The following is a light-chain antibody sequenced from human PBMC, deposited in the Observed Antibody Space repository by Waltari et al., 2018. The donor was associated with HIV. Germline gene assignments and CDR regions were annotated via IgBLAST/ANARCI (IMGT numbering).Light chain of an antibody. Sequence: QSVLTQPPSASGTPGQTVTISCSGTTANIGNNYVYWYQQLPGMPPKLLIFSNDQRPAGVPDRLSGSKAGAAASLAVSGLRSEDEADYFCSTADNNLRRYVFGGGTRLTV. CDR2: SND. CDR3: STADNNLRRYV. CDR1: TANIGNNY. J-gene: IGLJ2*01. V-gene: IGLV1-47*01.